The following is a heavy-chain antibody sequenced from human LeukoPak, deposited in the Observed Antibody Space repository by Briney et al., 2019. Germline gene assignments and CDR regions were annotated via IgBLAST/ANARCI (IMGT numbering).Heavy chain of an antibody. CDR1: GFTFDDYA. D-gene: IGHD3-3*01. V-gene: IGHV3-9*01. CDR3: AKGDTHYDFWSGYSQAHYYYGMDV. J-gene: IGHJ6*02. CDR2: ISWNSGSI. Sequence: GGSLRLSCAASGFTFDDYAMPWVRQAPGKGLEWVSGISWNSGSIGYADSVKGRFTISRDNAKNSLYLQMNSLRAEDTALYYCAKGDTHYDFWSGYSQAHYYYGMDVWGQGTTVTVSS.